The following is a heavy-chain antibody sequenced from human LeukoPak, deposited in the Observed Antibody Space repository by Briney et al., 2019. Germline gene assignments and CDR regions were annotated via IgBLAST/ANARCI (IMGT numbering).Heavy chain of an antibody. CDR1: GFTFSSYG. Sequence: PGGTLRLSCAASGFTFSSYGMSWVRQAPGKGLEWVSAISGSGGSTYYADSVKGRFTISRDNSKNTLYLQMNSLRAEDTAVYYCARDQGSSSALAYDAFDIWGQGTMVTVSS. D-gene: IGHD6-6*01. CDR2: ISGSGGST. CDR3: ARDQGSSSALAYDAFDI. V-gene: IGHV3-23*01. J-gene: IGHJ3*02.